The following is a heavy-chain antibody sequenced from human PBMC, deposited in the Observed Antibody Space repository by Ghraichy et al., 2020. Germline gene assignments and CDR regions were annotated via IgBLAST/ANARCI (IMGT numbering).Heavy chain of an antibody. V-gene: IGHV4-4*07. Sequence: SETLNLTCTVSGGSISSYYWSWIRQPAGKGLEWIGRIYTSGSTNYNPSLKSRVTMSVDTSKNQFSLKLSSVTAADTAVYYCARERGGRGSGSYPSFDYWGQGTLVTVSS. D-gene: IGHD3-10*01. J-gene: IGHJ4*02. CDR1: GGSISSYY. CDR2: IYTSGST. CDR3: ARERGGRGSGSYPSFDY.